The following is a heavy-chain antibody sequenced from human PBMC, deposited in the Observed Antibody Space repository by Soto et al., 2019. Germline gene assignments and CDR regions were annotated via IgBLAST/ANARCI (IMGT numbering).Heavy chain of an antibody. J-gene: IGHJ4*02. CDR2: IYHSGST. Sequence: SETLSLTCAVSSGSISSSNWWSWVRQPPGKGLEWIGEIYHSGSTNYNPSLKSRVTISVDKSKNQFSLKLSSVTAADTAVYYCARCVVVPADLTYYFDYWGQGTLVTVSS. CDR3: ARCVVVPADLTYYFDY. D-gene: IGHD2-2*01. V-gene: IGHV4-4*02. CDR1: SGSISSSNW.